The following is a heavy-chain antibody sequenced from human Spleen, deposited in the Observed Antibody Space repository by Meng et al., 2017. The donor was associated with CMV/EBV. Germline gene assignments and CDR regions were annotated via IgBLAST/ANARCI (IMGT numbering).Heavy chain of an antibody. J-gene: IGHJ5*02. CDR1: GYKFTDYW. CDR3: ARAQRRLGWWFDP. V-gene: IGHV5-51*01. CDR2: IFPADSET. Sequence: GESLKISCKASGYKFTDYWIAWVRQMPGKGLEWMGIIFPADSETRYNPSFQGQVTISVDKSISTAYLQWNSLKASDTAMYYCARAQRRLGWWFDPWGQGTLVTVSS. D-gene: IGHD2-21*01.